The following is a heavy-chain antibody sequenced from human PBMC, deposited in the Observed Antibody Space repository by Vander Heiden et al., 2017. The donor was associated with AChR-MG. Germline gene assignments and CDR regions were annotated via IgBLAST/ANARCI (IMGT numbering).Heavy chain of an antibody. CDR1: GYTFSNYW. V-gene: IGHV5-51*01. CDR3: ARREASLRGAARLDS. D-gene: IGHD6-6*01. Sequence: EVQLVQSGAEVKKPGESLKISCQGSGYTFSNYWIGWVRQMPGKGLEWMGIILPRDSDSRNNPALQGQVTITVDKSINTAYLHWTSLKASDTAIYYCARREASLRGAARLDSWGQGTLVTVSS. CDR2: ILPRDSDS. J-gene: IGHJ4*02.